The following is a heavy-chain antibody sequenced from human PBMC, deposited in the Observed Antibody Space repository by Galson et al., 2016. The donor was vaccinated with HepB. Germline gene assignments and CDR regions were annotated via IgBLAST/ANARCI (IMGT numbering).Heavy chain of an antibody. Sequence: ETLSLTCTVSGGSISSGGYYWGWIRQPPGKGLEWIGEVHNPGTIYYNRSLKSRATTSVDTSNNQFSPSLSSVTASDTAVYYCARSQWQLWFGANSDPPTTFDVWGQGTMVTVSS. D-gene: IGHD3-10*01. V-gene: IGHV4-61*08. CDR2: VHNPGTI. CDR3: ARSQWQLWFGANSDPPTTFDV. CDR1: GGSISSGGYY. J-gene: IGHJ3*01.